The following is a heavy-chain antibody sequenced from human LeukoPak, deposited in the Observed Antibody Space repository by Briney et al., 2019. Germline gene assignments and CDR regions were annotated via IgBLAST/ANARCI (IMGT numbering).Heavy chain of an antibody. J-gene: IGHJ4*02. V-gene: IGHV3-74*01. CDR2: IKSDGSST. Sequence: GGSLRLSCAASGFTFSTYWMHWVRQAPGKGLVWVSRIKSDGSSTNYADSVKGRFTLSRDNAKNTLYLQMNSLRAEDTAVYYCATMGDSSGYYYFDYWGQGTLVTVSS. CDR3: ATMGDSSGYYYFDY. D-gene: IGHD3-22*01. CDR1: GFTFSTYW.